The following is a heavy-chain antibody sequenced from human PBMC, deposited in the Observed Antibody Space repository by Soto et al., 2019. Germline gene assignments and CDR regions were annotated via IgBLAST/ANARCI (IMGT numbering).Heavy chain of an antibody. CDR1: GVFLSESY. CDR3: VRIRYQLPSSVLWLDP. V-gene: IGHV4-34*01. J-gene: IGHJ5*02. D-gene: IGHD3-16*01. CDR2: INPVGGT. Sequence: ETLSLTCSVYGVFLSESYWAWIRQPPGKGLEWIGEINPVGGTNYNPSLKSRVTMSVDTSQNQFSLRLISVTAADTAMYFCVRIRYQLPSSVLWLDPWGQGTPVTVSS.